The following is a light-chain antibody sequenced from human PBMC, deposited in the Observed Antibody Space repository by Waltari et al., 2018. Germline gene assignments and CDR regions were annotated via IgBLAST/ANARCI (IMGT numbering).Light chain of an antibody. V-gene: IGLV3-1*01. J-gene: IGLJ2*01. CDR2: QDD. CDR1: TLGEKY. Sequence: SYELTQPPSVSVSPGQPASITCSGDTLGEKYASWYQQKPGQSPVLVTYQDDKRPSRIPERFSGSTSGNTATLTISGTQSLDEADYYCQTWDSSTVVFGGATKLTVL. CDR3: QTWDSSTVV.